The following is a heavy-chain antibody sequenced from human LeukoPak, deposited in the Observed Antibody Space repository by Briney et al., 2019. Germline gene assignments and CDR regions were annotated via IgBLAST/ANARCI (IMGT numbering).Heavy chain of an antibody. CDR3: ARVRGSIFGVVIIQYHYYGMDV. D-gene: IGHD3-3*01. Sequence: SETLSLTCAVYGGSFSGYYWSWIRQPPGKGLEWIGEINHSGSTNYNPSLKSRVTISVDTSKNQFSLKLSSVTAADTAVYYCARVRGSIFGVVIIQYHYYGMDVWGQGTTVTVSS. CDR2: INHSGST. J-gene: IGHJ6*02. CDR1: GGSFSGYY. V-gene: IGHV4-34*01.